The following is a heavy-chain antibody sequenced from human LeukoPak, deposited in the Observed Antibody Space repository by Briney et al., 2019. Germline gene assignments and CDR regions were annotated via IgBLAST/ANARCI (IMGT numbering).Heavy chain of an antibody. Sequence: SETLSLTCTVSGHSISSGYYWGWIRQPPGKGLEWIGSIYHSGSTYYNPSLKSRVTISVDTSKNQFSLKLSSVTAADTAVYYCARGITIFGVVSSDAFDIWGQGTMVTVSS. D-gene: IGHD3-3*01. CDR1: GHSISSGYY. CDR2: IYHSGST. J-gene: IGHJ3*02. V-gene: IGHV4-38-2*02. CDR3: ARGITIFGVVSSDAFDI.